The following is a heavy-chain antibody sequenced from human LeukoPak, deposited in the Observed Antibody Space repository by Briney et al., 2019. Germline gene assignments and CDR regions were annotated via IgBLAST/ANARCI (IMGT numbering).Heavy chain of an antibody. J-gene: IGHJ4*02. Sequence: PGGSLRLSCAASGFTFSSYGMHWVRQAPGKGLEWVAVIWYDGSNKYYADSVKGRFTISRDNSKNTLYLQMNNLRAEDTAVYYCARRSGPRSVAGLLDCWGQGTLVTVSS. D-gene: IGHD6-19*01. CDR1: GFTFSSYG. CDR3: ARRSGPRSVAGLLDC. CDR2: IWYDGSNK. V-gene: IGHV3-33*01.